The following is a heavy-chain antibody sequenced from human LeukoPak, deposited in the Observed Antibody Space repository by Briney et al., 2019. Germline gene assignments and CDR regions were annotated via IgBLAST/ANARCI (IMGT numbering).Heavy chain of an antibody. D-gene: IGHD2-2*02. CDR3: AKGAIRRPFDY. J-gene: IGHJ4*02. CDR2: ISYDGSNK. V-gene: IGHV3-30*18. Sequence: GGSLRLSCAASGFTFSSYGMHWVRQAPGKGLEWVAVISYDGSNKYYADSVKGRFTISRDNSKNTLYLQMNSLRAEDTAVYYCAKGAIRRPFDYWGQGTLVTVSS. CDR1: GFTFSSYG.